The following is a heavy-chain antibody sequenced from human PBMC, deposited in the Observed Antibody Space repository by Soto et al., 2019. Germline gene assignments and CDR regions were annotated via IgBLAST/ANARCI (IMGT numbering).Heavy chain of an antibody. CDR2: ISYDGGNK. J-gene: IGHJ4*02. CDR1: GFTFNSYA. CDR3: ARDPGSGWPPFEY. V-gene: IGHV3-30-3*01. D-gene: IGHD6-19*01. Sequence: QVQLVESGGGVVQPGRSLRLSCAASGFTFNSYAMHWVRQAPGKGLEWVAVISYDGGNKYYADSVKGRFTISRDNSKNTLYLQMNSLRAEDTAVYYCARDPGSGWPPFEYWGQGTLVTVSS.